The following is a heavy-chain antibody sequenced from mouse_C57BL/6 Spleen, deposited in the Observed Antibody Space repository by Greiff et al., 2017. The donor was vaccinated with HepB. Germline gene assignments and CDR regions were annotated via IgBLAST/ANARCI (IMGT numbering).Heavy chain of an antibody. CDR3: ARLFITTVADY. Sequence: QVQLKQSGAELVRPGTSVKVSCKASGYAFTNYLIEWVKQRPGQGLEWIGVINPGSGGTNYNEKFKGKATLTADKSSSTAYMQLSSLTSEDSAVYCCARLFITTVADYWGQGTTLTVSS. CDR1: GYAFTNYL. D-gene: IGHD1-1*01. CDR2: INPGSGGT. V-gene: IGHV1-54*01. J-gene: IGHJ2*01.